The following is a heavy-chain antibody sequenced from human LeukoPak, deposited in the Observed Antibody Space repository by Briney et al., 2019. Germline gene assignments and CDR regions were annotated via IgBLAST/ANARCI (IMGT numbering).Heavy chain of an antibody. CDR2: IYYSGST. D-gene: IGHD6-13*01. CDR1: GGSISSYY. J-gene: IGHJ4*02. CDR3: ARNLIPEQLVLNF. Sequence: SETLSLTCTVSGGSISSYYWSWIRQPPGKGLEWIGYIYYSGSTNYNPSLKSRVTMSVDTSKNQFSLNLKSVTPEDTAVYYCARNLIPEQLVLNFWGQGTLVTVSS. V-gene: IGHV4-59*01.